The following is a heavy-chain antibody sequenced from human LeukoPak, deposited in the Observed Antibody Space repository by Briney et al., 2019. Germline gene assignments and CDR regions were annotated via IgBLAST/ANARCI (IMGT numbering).Heavy chain of an antibody. V-gene: IGHV4-59*08. J-gene: IGHJ4*02. CDR1: GGSLRRYY. CDR3: ARLYGIGYYYGDF. D-gene: IGHD3-10*01. CDR2: IYSCGPT. Sequence: PSETLSLTCTVSGGSLRRYYWRCIRQPPGKGLEWIVYIYSCGPTNYNPPLKSRVTFSIDSTKYHFSLKLTSVRAADTAVYYCARLYGIGYYYGDFWGQGSLVTVSS.